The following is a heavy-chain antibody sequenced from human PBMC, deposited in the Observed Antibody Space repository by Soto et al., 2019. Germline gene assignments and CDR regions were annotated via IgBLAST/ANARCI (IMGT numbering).Heavy chain of an antibody. V-gene: IGHV4-59*01. J-gene: IGHJ6*02. CDR1: GGSISSYY. Sequence: KPSETLSLTCTVSGGSISSYYWSWIRQPPGKGLEWIGYIYYSGSTNYNPSLKSRVTISVDTSKNQFSLKLSSVTAADTAVYYCARTGYYDILTGYPNYYGMDVWGQGTTVTVSS. CDR3: ARTGYYDILTGYPNYYGMDV. CDR2: IYYSGST. D-gene: IGHD3-9*01.